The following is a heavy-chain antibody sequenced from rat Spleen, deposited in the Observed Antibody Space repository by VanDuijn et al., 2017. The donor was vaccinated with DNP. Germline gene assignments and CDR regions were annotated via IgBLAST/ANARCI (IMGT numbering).Heavy chain of an antibody. V-gene: IGHV5S10*01. CDR3: ATRPSGSFDY. J-gene: IGHJ2*01. CDR1: GFTFNKYW. Sequence: EVQLVESGGDLVQPGRSLKLSCVASGFTFNKYWMTWIRQVPGKGLEWVATIIYDGSRTYYRDFVKGRFTISRDNAKSTLYLQIDSLRSEDTATYYCATRPSGSFDYWGQGVMVTVSS. D-gene: IGHD5-1*01. CDR2: IIYDGSRT.